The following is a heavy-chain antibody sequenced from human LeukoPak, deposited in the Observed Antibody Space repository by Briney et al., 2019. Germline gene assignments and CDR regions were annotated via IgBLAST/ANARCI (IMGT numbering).Heavy chain of an antibody. D-gene: IGHD3-10*01. Sequence: SETLSLTCAVYGGSFSGYYWSWIRQPPGKGLEWIGEINHSGSTNYNPSLKSRVTISVDTFKNQFSLKLSSVTAADTAVYYCARGRDRRLYYYGSGSYPFDPWGQGTLVTVSS. CDR1: GGSFSGYY. J-gene: IGHJ5*02. CDR2: INHSGST. CDR3: ARGRDRRLYYYGSGSYPFDP. V-gene: IGHV4-34*01.